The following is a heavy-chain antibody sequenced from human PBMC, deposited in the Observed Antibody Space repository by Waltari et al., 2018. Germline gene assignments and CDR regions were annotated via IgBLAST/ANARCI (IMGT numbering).Heavy chain of an antibody. Sequence: EVHLVESGGGLVKPGGSLRLSCAGSGFNVTHGVTTWGRQDPGKGLEWVGLIKSKTDGGTIDYAAPVKGRFTISRDDSKNTLYLQMNSLKTEDTALYYCTTERDGSHEHWGQGTLVTVSS. J-gene: IGHJ4*02. CDR3: TTERDGSHEH. CDR2: IKSKTDGGTI. CDR1: GFNVTHGV. V-gene: IGHV3-15*01. D-gene: IGHD6-19*01.